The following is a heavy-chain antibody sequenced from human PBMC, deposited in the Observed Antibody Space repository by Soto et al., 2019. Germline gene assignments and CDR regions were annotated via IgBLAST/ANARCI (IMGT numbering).Heavy chain of an antibody. CDR2: ISYDGSNK. CDR3: ARLDGHDAFDI. V-gene: IGHV3-30-3*01. J-gene: IGHJ3*02. Sequence: QVQLVESGGGVVQPGRSLRLSCVASGFTFTSYAMHWVRQAPGKGLEWVAVISYDGSNKYYADSVMGRFTISRDNSKSTLYLQMNSLRAEDTAVYYCARLDGHDAFDIWGQGTMVTVSS. CDR1: GFTFTSYA.